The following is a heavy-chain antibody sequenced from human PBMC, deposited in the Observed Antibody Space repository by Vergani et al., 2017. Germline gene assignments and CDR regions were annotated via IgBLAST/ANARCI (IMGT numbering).Heavy chain of an antibody. V-gene: IGHV3-66*01. D-gene: IGHD5-12*01. CDR3: ARVGVATFRNGMDV. Sequence: EVQLLESGGGLVQPGGSLRLSCAASGFTFSSYWMSWVRQAPGKGLEWVSVIYSGGSTYYADSVKGRFTISRDNSKNTLYLQMNSLRAEDTAVYYCARVGVATFRNGMDVWGQGTTVTVSS. CDR1: GFTFSSYW. CDR2: IYSGGST. J-gene: IGHJ6*02.